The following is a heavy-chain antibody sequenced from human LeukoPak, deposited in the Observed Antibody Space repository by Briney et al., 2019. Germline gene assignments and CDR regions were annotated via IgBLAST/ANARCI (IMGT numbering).Heavy chain of an antibody. Sequence: GRSLRLSCEASGFTFRNYGMHWVRQAPGKGLEWVAVISYDGSNKYYADSVKGRFTISRDNSKNTLYLQMNSLRAEDTAVYYCASERDIGYCSSTSCYTFLGMDVWGQGTTVTVSS. CDR1: GFTFRNYG. V-gene: IGHV3-30*19. J-gene: IGHJ6*02. D-gene: IGHD2-2*02. CDR2: ISYDGSNK. CDR3: ASERDIGYCSSTSCYTFLGMDV.